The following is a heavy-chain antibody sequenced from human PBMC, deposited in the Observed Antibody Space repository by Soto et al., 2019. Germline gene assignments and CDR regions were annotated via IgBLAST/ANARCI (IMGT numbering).Heavy chain of an antibody. V-gene: IGHV5-10-1*01. CDR2: IDPSDSYT. D-gene: IGHD3-3*01. J-gene: IGHJ6*02. Sequence: GESLKISCKGSGYSFTSYWISWVRQMPGKGLEWMGRIDPSDSYTNYSPSFQGHVTISADKSISTAYLQWSSLKASDTAMYYCARHSYYGFWSGPYGMDVWGQGTTVTVSS. CDR1: GYSFTSYW. CDR3: ARHSYYGFWSGPYGMDV.